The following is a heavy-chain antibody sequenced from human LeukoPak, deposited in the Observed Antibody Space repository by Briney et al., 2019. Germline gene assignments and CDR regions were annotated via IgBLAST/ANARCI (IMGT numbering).Heavy chain of an antibody. V-gene: IGHV4-59*01. J-gene: IGHJ4*02. CDR3: AGWPIVGATTIDY. D-gene: IGHD1-26*01. CDR2: IYYSGST. CDR1: GGSISSYY. Sequence: SETLSLTCTVSGGSISSYYWSWIRQPPGKGLEWIGYIYYSGSTNYNPSLKSRVTISVDTSKNQFSLKLSSVTAADTAVYYCAGWPIVGATTIDYCGQGTLVTVSS.